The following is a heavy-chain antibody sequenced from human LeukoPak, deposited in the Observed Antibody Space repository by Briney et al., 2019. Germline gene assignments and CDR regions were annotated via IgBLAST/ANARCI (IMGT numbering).Heavy chain of an antibody. J-gene: IGHJ4*02. CDR3: ARGKDPSYSSSSGQPGNPYYFDY. D-gene: IGHD6-6*01. CDR1: GGSISSYY. V-gene: IGHV4-59*12. CDR2: IYHSGST. Sequence: PSETLSLTCTVSGGSISSYYWSWIRQPPGKGLEWIGYIYHSGSTYYNPSLKSRVTISVDRSKNQFSLKLSSVTAADTAVYYCARGKDPSYSSSSGQPGNPYYFDYWGQGTLVTVSS.